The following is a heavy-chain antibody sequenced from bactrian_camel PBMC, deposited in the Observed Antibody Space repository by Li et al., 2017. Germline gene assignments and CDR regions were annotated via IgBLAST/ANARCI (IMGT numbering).Heavy chain of an antibody. V-gene: IGHV3S1*01. J-gene: IGHJ4*01. CDR1: GYTDGTQC. CDR2: IGPSGSTT. D-gene: IGHD2*01. CDR3: ANVVVPRDY. Sequence: HVQLVESGGGSVQAGGSLRVSCVAFGYTDGTQCMAWFRQAPGKGLEWVSAIGPSGSTTGYADSVKGRFTISRDNAKNTLYLQLNSLKTEDTAMYYCANVVVPRDYWGQGTQVTVS.